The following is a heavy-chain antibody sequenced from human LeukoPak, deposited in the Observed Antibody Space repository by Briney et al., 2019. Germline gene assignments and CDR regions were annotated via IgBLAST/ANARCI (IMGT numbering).Heavy chain of an antibody. D-gene: IGHD3-10*01. CDR2: INPNSGGT. Sequence: ASVKVSCKASGYTFTGYYMHWVRQAPGQGLEWMGWINPNSGGTNYAQKFQGRVTMTRDTSTSTVYMELSSLRSEDTAVYYCARLDYGSGSYYDFDYWGQGTLVTVSS. CDR3: ARLDYGSGSYYDFDY. V-gene: IGHV1-2*02. CDR1: GYTFTGYY. J-gene: IGHJ4*02.